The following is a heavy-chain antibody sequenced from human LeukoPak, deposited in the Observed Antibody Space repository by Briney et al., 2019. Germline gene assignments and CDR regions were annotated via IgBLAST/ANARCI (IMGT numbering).Heavy chain of an antibody. J-gene: IGHJ4*02. CDR3: ARGQRGSGFDY. V-gene: IGHV3-64*01. CDR1: GFTFSSYA. Sequence: PEGSLRLSCAASGFTFSSYAMHWVRQAPGKGLEYVSAISSNGGSTYYANSVKGRFTISRDNSKNTLYLQMGSLRAEDMAVYYCARGQRGSGFDYWGQGTLVTVSS. CDR2: ISSNGGST. D-gene: IGHD3-10*01.